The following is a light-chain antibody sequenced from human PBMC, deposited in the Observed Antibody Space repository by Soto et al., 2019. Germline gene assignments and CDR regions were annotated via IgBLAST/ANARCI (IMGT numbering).Light chain of an antibody. Sequence: DIQMTQSPSSLSASVGDRVTITCQASQDISNYLNWYQQKPGKAPKLLIYDASNLETGVPSRFSGSGSGTDFTFTISSLQPEDIATYYCQHHEGFGGGTKVEIK. V-gene: IGKV1-33*01. CDR3: QHHEG. CDR1: QDISNY. CDR2: DAS. J-gene: IGKJ4*01.